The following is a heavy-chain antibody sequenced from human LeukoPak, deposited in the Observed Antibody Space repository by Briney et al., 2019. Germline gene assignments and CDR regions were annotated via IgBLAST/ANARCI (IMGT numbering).Heavy chain of an antibody. Sequence: ASVKVSCKASGYTFTGYYMHWVRQAPGQGLEWMGWINPNSGGTNYAQKFQGRVTMTRDTSISTAYMELSRLRSDDTAVYYCAREKYNWNYNWFDPWGQGTLVTVSS. CDR3: AREKYNWNYNWFDP. CDR2: INPNSGGT. D-gene: IGHD1-7*01. CDR1: GYTFTGYY. J-gene: IGHJ5*02. V-gene: IGHV1-2*02.